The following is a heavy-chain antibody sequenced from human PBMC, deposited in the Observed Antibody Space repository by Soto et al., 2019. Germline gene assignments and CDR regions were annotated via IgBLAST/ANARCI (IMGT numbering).Heavy chain of an antibody. CDR2: IYYSGST. Sequence: PSETLSLTCTVSGGSIISYYWSWIRQPTGKGLEWIGYIYYSGSTNYNPSLKSRVTISVDTSKNQFSLKLSSVTAADTAVYYCARAEAAAGNYYYYGMDVWGQGTTVTVSS. V-gene: IGHV4-59*01. D-gene: IGHD6-13*01. J-gene: IGHJ6*02. CDR1: GGSIISYY. CDR3: ARAEAAAGNYYYYGMDV.